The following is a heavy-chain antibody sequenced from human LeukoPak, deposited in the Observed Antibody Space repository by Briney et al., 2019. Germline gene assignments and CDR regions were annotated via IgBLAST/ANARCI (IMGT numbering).Heavy chain of an antibody. J-gene: IGHJ4*02. Sequence: ASETLSLTCTVSGGPISSYYWSWIRQPPGKGLEWIGYIYYSGSTNYNPSLKSRVTISVDTSKNQFSLRLSSVTAADTAVYYCATSSTVTYFDSWGQGTLVTVSS. D-gene: IGHD4-17*01. CDR3: ATSSTVTYFDS. V-gene: IGHV4-59*01. CDR2: IYYSGST. CDR1: GGPISSYY.